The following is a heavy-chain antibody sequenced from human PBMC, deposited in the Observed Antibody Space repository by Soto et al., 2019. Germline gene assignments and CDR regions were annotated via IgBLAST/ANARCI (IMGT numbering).Heavy chain of an antibody. J-gene: IGHJ4*02. CDR1: GGSISSGGYS. Sequence: SETLSLTCAVSGGSISSGGYSWSWIRQPPGKGLEWIGYIYHSGSTYYNKSLKSRVNISVDRSKNQFSLKLSSVTAADTAVYYCATAPGPYWGQGTLVTVSS. CDR3: ATAPGPY. V-gene: IGHV4-30-2*01. CDR2: IYHSGST.